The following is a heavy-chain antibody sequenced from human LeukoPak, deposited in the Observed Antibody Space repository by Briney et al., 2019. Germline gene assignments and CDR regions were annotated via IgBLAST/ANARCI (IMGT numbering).Heavy chain of an antibody. CDR1: GGSVSSGSYY. CDR2: IYYSGST. CDR3: ARGTAVAGT. D-gene: IGHD6-19*01. J-gene: IGHJ5*02. Sequence: PSETLSLTCTVSGGSVSSGSYYWSWIRQPPGKGLEWIGYIYYSGSTNYNPSLKSRVTISVDTSKNQFSLRLSSVTAADTAVYYCARGTAVAGTWGQGILVTVSS. V-gene: IGHV4-61*01.